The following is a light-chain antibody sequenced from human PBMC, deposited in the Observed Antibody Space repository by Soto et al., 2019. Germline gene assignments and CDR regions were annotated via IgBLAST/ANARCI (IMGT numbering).Light chain of an antibody. CDR1: QSVTSNY. Sequence: EIVLTQSPGTLSLSPGERATLSCGASQSVTSNYLAWYQQKPGQAPRLLIYGASRRATGVTDRFIGSGSGTDFTLTISRLEPEDFAVYYCQHYITSLTTFGQGTKVEVK. CDR3: QHYITSLTT. J-gene: IGKJ1*01. CDR2: GAS. V-gene: IGKV3-20*01.